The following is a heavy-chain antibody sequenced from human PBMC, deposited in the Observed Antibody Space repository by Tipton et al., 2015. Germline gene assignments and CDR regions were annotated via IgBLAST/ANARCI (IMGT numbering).Heavy chain of an antibody. CDR1: GFTFSSYW. Sequence: SLRLSCAASGFTFSSYWLSWVRQTPGKGLEWVANIKQDGSETYYVDYVRGRFTISRDNAKNSLYLQMSSLRAEDTAVYYCTRIPAYGDTKGYWGQGTPVTVS. CDR3: TRIPAYGDTKGY. CDR2: IKQDGSET. V-gene: IGHV3-7*01. J-gene: IGHJ4*02. D-gene: IGHD4-17*01.